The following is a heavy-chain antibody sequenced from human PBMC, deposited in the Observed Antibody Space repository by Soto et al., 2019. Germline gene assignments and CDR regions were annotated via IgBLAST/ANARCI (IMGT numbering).Heavy chain of an antibody. CDR1: GYSFTSYW. CDR3: ARTYYDSSGYYSNFDY. Sequence: PGESLKISCKGSGYSFTSYWIGWVRQMPGKGLEWMGIIYPGDSDTRYSPSFQGQVTISADKSISTAYLQWSSLKASDTAMYYCARTYYDSSGYYSNFDYWGQGTLVTVSS. D-gene: IGHD3-22*01. V-gene: IGHV5-51*01. J-gene: IGHJ4*02. CDR2: IYPGDSDT.